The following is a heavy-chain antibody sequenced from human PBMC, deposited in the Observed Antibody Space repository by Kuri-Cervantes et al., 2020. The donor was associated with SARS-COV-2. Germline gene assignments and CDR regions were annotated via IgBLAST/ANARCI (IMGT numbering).Heavy chain of an antibody. CDR2: IYTSGTT. CDR3: ARSVLLWFGEEQDAFDI. CDR1: GGSISSYY. J-gene: IGHJ3*02. V-gene: IGHV4-4*07. D-gene: IGHD3-10*01. Sequence: SETLSLTCTVSGGSISSYYWSWIRQPAGKGLEWIGRIYTSGTTDYNPSLKSRVTISVDTSKNQFSLKLSSVTAADTAVYYCARSVLLWFGEEQDAFDIWGQGTMVTVSS.